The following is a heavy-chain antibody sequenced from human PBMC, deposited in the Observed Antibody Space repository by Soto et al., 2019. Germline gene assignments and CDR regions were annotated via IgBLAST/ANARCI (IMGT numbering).Heavy chain of an antibody. V-gene: IGHV3-30*18. Sequence: QVQLLESGGGVVQPGRSLRLSCAASGFTFSSYGMHWVRQAPGKGLEWVAVISYDGSNKYYADSVKGRFTISRDNSKNTLYLHMNSVRDEDTAVYYCAKELWSLCLNYYYYGMDVWGQGTTVTGSS. CDR1: GFTFSSYG. CDR2: ISYDGSNK. D-gene: IGHD3-16*01. CDR3: AKELWSLCLNYYYYGMDV. J-gene: IGHJ6*02.